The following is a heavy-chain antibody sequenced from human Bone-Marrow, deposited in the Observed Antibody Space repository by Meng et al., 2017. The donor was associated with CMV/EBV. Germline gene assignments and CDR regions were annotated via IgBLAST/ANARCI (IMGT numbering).Heavy chain of an antibody. J-gene: IGHJ6*02. Sequence: ESLKISCAASGFTFSSYSMNWVRQAPGKGLEWVSSISSSSSYIYYADSVKGRFTISRDNAKNSLYLQMNSLRAEDTAVYYCAREYSGSYYVNYYYYGMDVWGQGPTVTVSS. D-gene: IGHD1-26*01. CDR1: GFTFSSYS. CDR3: AREYSGSYYVNYYYYGMDV. CDR2: ISSSSSYI. V-gene: IGHV3-21*01.